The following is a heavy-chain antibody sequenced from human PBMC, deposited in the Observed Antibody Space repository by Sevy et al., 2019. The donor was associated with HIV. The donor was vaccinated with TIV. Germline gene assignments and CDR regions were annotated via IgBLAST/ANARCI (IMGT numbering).Heavy chain of an antibody. V-gene: IGHV4-39*01. D-gene: IGHD3-10*01. Sequence: SETLSLTCTVSGGSISSSSYYWGWIRQPPGKGLEWIGSIYYSGSTYYNPSLKSRVTISVDTSKNQFSLKLSSVTAAETAVYYCARHGPIYGSGSYYNRQEELGWFDPWGQGTLVTVSS. CDR3: ARHGPIYGSGSYYNRQEELGWFDP. CDR1: GGSISSSSYY. CDR2: IYYSGST. J-gene: IGHJ5*02.